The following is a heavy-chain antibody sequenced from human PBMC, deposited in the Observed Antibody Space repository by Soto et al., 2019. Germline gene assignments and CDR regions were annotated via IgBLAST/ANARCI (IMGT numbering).Heavy chain of an antibody. CDR1: GGTFSSYA. J-gene: IGHJ4*02. V-gene: IGHV1-69*01. Sequence: QVQLVQSGAEVKKPGSSVKVSCKASGGTFSSYAISWVRQAPGQGLEWMGGIIPIFGTANYAQKFQGRVTITADESTRTAYMELRSLRSEDRAVYYWASHEGDYCSGGSCYGGGYFDYWGQGTLVTVSS. CDR3: ASHEGDYCSGGSCYGGGYFDY. D-gene: IGHD2-15*01. CDR2: IIPIFGTA.